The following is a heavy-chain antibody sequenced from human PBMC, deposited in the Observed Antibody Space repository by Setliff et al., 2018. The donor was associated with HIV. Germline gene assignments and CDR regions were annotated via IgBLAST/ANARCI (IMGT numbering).Heavy chain of an antibody. CDR2: ISSSSSYT. D-gene: IGHD3-10*01. V-gene: IGHV3-11*05. CDR3: ARGGAYGSGSYYAFDI. Sequence: GESLKISCAASGFTFSDYYMSWIRQAPGKGLEWVSYISSSSSYTNYADSVKGRFTISRDNAKNSLYLQMNSLRAEDTAVYYCARGGAYGSGSYYAFDIWGQGTMVTVSS. CDR1: GFTFSDYY. J-gene: IGHJ3*02.